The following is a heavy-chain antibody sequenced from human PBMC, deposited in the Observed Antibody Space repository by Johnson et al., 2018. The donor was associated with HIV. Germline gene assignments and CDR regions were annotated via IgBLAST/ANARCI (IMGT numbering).Heavy chain of an antibody. CDR3: ATCSDQVLMGGEAFDI. V-gene: IGHV3-30-3*01. CDR1: GFTFGDYA. D-gene: IGHD2-2*01. CDR2: ISYDGTNK. Sequence: VQLVESGGGLVQPGRSLRLSCTASGFTFGDYAMSWVRQAPGKGLEWVALISYDGTNKYYADSVKGRFTISRDNAKNSLYLEMNSLRVEDTAVYYCATCSDQVLMGGEAFDIWGQGTMVTVSS. J-gene: IGHJ3*02.